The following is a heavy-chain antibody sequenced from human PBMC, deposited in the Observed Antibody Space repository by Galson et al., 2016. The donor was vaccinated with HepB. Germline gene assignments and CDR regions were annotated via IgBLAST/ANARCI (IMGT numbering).Heavy chain of an antibody. V-gene: IGHV1-3*04. D-gene: IGHD3/OR15-3a*01. CDR1: GYSFTTYA. CDR3: ARDGGDGAGPPTYDFYFDY. Sequence: SVKVSCKASGYSFTTYAVHWVRQAPGQRLEWMGWINTANGNTRYSQNFQGRVTITRDTSASIAYMELSSLRSEDTAVYYCARDGGDGAGPPTYDFYFDYWGQGTLVTVSS. CDR2: INTANGNT. J-gene: IGHJ4*02.